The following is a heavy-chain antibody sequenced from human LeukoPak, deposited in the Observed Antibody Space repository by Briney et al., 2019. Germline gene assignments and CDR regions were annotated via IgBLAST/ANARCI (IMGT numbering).Heavy chain of an antibody. V-gene: IGHV3-9*01. CDR1: GFTFDDYA. J-gene: IGHJ4*02. Sequence: GGSLRLSCAASGFTFDDYAMHWVRQAPGKGLEWVSGISWNSGSIGYADSVKGRFTISRDNAKNSLYLQMNSLRAEDTAVYYCARDSRDYSRDYWGQGTLVTVSS. D-gene: IGHD6-13*01. CDR2: ISWNSGSI. CDR3: ARDSRDYSRDY.